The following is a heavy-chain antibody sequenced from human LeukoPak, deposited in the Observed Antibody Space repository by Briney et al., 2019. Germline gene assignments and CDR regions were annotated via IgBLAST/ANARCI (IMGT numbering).Heavy chain of an antibody. J-gene: IGHJ4*02. CDR3: ARDLGLIGQGLDY. CDR2: ISAYNGNT. V-gene: IGHV1-18*01. CDR1: GYTFTSYG. Sequence: ASVKVSCRASGYTFTSYGISWVRQAPGQGLEWMGWISAYNGNTNYAQKLQGRVTIPTDTSTNTAYMELRSLRSDDTAVYYCARDLGLIGQGLDYWGQGTLVTVSS. D-gene: IGHD2-21*01.